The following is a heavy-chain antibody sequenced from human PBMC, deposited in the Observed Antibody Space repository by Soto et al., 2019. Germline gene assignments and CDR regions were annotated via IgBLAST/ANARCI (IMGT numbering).Heavy chain of an antibody. CDR3: VRGPYYDFWSGYPEPYYFDY. Sequence: ASVKVSCKASGYTFTSYYMHWVRQAPGQGLEWMGIINPSGGSTSYAQKFQGRVTMTRDTSTSTVYMELSSLRSEDTAVYYCVRGPYYDFWSGYPEPYYFDYWGQGTLVTVSS. J-gene: IGHJ4*02. V-gene: IGHV1-46*01. CDR1: GYTFTSYY. CDR2: INPSGGST. D-gene: IGHD3-3*01.